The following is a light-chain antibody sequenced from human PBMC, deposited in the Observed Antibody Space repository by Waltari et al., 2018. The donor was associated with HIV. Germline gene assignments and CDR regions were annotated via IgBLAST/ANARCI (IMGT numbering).Light chain of an antibody. CDR1: QTIDTY. V-gene: IGKV1-39*01. Sequence: MTQSPTSLSARIGDKITITCRASQTIDTYLNWYQFRPGQVPKLLVYLTSTVHTAVPPRFSGRGSGTFFSLTISDVQPEDMATYFCQQTYSPPRTFGLGTRLE. CDR3: QQTYSPPRT. CDR2: LTS. J-gene: IGKJ5*01.